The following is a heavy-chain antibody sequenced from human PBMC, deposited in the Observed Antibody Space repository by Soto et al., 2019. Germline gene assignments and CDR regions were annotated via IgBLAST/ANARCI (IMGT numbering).Heavy chain of an antibody. CDR1: GFTFSSYA. CDR3: AKESGGSYAWFDP. CDR2: ISGSGGSI. Sequence: GGSLRLSCAASGFTFSSYAMSWVRQAPGKGLEWVSVISGSGGSIYYADSVKGRFSISRDNSKNTLYLQMNSLRTEDTAVYYCAKESGGSYAWFDPWGQGTLVTVSS. D-gene: IGHD1-26*01. V-gene: IGHV3-23*01. J-gene: IGHJ5*02.